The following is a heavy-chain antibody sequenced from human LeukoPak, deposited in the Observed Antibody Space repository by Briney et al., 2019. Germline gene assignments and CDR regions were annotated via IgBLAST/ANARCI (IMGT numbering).Heavy chain of an antibody. CDR3: ARDWGDYYDSSGPSYLVGAFDI. Sequence: PGASVKVSCKASVYTFTSYYMHWVRQAPGQGLEWMGIINPSGGSTSYAQKFQGRVTMTRDTSTSTVYMELSSLRSEDTAVYYCARDWGDYYDSSGPSYLVGAFDIWGQGTMVTASS. D-gene: IGHD3-22*01. CDR1: VYTFTSYY. V-gene: IGHV1-46*01. CDR2: INPSGGST. J-gene: IGHJ3*02.